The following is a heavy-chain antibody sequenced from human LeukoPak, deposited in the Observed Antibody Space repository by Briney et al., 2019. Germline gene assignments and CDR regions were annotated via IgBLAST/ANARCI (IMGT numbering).Heavy chain of an antibody. D-gene: IGHD1-26*01. CDR3: AKVVRQRYSGWSDDYYYYMDV. V-gene: IGHV3-30*02. CDR1: AFAFSSYA. CDR2: IRYDGSKK. Sequence: GGSLRLSCAASAFAFSSYAMHWVRQAPGKGLEWVSFIRYDGSKKYYADSVKGRFTISRDNSKNTLYLQMNSLRAEDTAVYYCAKVVRQRYSGWSDDYYYYMDVWGKGNTVTISS. J-gene: IGHJ6*03.